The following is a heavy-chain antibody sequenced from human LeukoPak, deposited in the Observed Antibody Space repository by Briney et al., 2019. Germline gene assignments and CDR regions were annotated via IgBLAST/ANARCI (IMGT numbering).Heavy chain of an antibody. CDR2: INSDGSAA. V-gene: IGHV3-74*01. CDR3: APEGGSSYDY. Sequence: GGSLRLSCAASGFTFSTYWMHWVRQVPGKGLVWVSRINSDGSAADYADAVKGRFTISRDNAKNTLYLEMNSLRAEDTALYYCAPEGGSSYDYWGQGTLVTVSS. D-gene: IGHD5-18*01. CDR1: GFTFSTYW. J-gene: IGHJ4*02.